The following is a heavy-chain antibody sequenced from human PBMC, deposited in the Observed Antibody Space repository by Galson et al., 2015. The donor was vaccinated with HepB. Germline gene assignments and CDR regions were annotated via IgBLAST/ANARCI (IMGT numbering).Heavy chain of an antibody. J-gene: IGHJ4*02. CDR2: ISYDGNIK. CDR3: CSSRRTGPRGRHSDY. D-gene: IGHD2-15*01. CDR1: GFTFTSYS. Sequence: SLRLSCAASGFTFTSYSMHWDRQAPGKGLDWVAVISYDGNIKYYADSVEGRFTISRDNSKDTLYLQMNSLRTEDTAVYYCCSSRRTGPRGRHSDYWGQGTLVTVPS. V-gene: IGHV3-30-3*01.